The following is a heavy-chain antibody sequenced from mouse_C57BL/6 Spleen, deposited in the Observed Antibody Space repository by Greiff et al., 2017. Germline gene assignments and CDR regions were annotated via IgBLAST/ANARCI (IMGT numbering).Heavy chain of an antibody. J-gene: IGHJ4*01. CDR3: ARFTYYGSYVDAMDY. CDR2: IHPESGGT. CDR1: GYAFTNYL. V-gene: IGHV1-54*01. Sequence: QVQLQQSGAELVRPGTSVKVSCKASGYAFTNYLIEWVKQRPGQGLEWIGVIHPESGGTNYNEKFKGKATLTADKSSSTAYMQLSSLTSEDSAVXFCARFTYYGSYVDAMDYWGQGTSVTVSS. D-gene: IGHD2-10*01.